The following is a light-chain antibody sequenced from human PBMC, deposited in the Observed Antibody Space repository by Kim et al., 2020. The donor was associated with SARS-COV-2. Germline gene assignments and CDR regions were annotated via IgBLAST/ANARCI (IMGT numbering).Light chain of an antibody. CDR1: QGISSY. V-gene: IGKV1-8*01. J-gene: IGKJ1*01. Sequence: ASTGDRVTITCRASQGISSYLAWYQQKPGKAPKLLIYAASTLQSGVPSRFSGSGSGTDFTLTISCLQSEDFATYYCQQYYSFPRTFGQGTKVDIK. CDR3: QQYYSFPRT. CDR2: AAS.